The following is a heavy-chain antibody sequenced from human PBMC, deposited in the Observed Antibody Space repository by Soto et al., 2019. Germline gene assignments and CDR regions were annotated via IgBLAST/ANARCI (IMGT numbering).Heavy chain of an antibody. Sequence: GGSLRLSCAASGFTFSSYGMHWVRQAPGKGLEWVAVIWYDGSNKYYADSVKGRFTISRDNSKNTLYLQMNSLRAEDTAVYYCARARPRKRQGVFDYWGQGTLVTVSS. J-gene: IGHJ4*02. CDR1: GFTFSSYG. CDR2: IWYDGSNK. CDR3: ARARPRKRQGVFDY. D-gene: IGHD1-1*01. V-gene: IGHV3-33*01.